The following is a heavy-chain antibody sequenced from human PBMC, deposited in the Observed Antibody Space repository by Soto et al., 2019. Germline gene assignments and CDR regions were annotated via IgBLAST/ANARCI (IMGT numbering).Heavy chain of an antibody. Sequence: RASVKVSCKTSGYTFLNYAIHWVRQAPGQGLEWMGWVNPSNGYTRYSENFQARLSLTRDRSANTAYMELTSLRSEDTAVYYCARSLSAFGVRRQGSV. CDR1: GYTFLNYA. J-gene: IGHJ3*01. V-gene: IGHV1-3*01. CDR2: VNPSNGYT. CDR3: ARSLSAFGV.